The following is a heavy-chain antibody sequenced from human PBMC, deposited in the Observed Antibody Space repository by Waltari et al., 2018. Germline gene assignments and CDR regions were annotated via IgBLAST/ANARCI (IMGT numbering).Heavy chain of an antibody. J-gene: IGHJ3*01. CDR1: GYRFASYW. CDR2: FCPGDSDT. CDR3: ARHPLVWVASTQNAFDV. V-gene: IGHV5-51*03. D-gene: IGHD3-16*01. Sequence: EVQLVQSGAEVRKPGESLKISCMGSGYRFASYWIGWVRQMPGKGLEWMGLFCPGDSDTRYSPSFQGHVTISADTSNSSAYLQLTNLKASDTAMYYCARHPLVWVASTQNAFDVWGQGTMVTVSS.